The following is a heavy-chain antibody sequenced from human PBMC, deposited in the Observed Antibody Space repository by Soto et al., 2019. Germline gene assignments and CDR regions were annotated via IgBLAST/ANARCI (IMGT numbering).Heavy chain of an antibody. CDR1: GFTFSDYY. CDR3: ARRSAARGYYYYYYGMDV. V-gene: IGHV3-11*06. CDR2: ISSSSSYT. J-gene: IGHJ6*02. Sequence: GGSLRLSCAASGFTFSDYYMSWIRQAPGKGLEWVSYISSSSSYTNYADSVKGRFTISRDNAKNSLYLQMNSLRAEDTAVYYCARRSAARGYYYYYYGMDVWGQGTTVTVSS. D-gene: IGHD6-6*01.